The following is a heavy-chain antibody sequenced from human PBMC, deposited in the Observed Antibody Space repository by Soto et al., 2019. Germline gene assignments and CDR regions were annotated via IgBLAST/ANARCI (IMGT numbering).Heavy chain of an antibody. CDR1: GGSFSGYY. D-gene: IGHD2-2*01. J-gene: IGHJ4*02. V-gene: IGHV4-34*01. Sequence: QVQLQQWGAGLLKPSETLSLTCAVYGGSFSGYYWTWIRQPPGTGLEWIGEINHSGSTNYNPSLKSRVTISVDTSKNQFSLKLPSVTAAETAVYYCARDKSTCLFDYWGQGTLVTVSS. CDR3: ARDKSTCLFDY. CDR2: INHSGST.